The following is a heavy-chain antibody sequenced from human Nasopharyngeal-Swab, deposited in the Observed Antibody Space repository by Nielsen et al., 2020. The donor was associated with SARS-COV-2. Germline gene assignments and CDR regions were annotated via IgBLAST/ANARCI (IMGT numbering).Heavy chain of an antibody. CDR2: INHSGST. V-gene: IGHV4-34*01. Sequence: GSLRLSCAVYGGSFSGYYWSWIRQPPGKGLEWIGEINHSGSTNYNPSLKSRVTISVDTYKNQFSLKLSSVTAADTAVYYCASVYCSGGSCYSMDSWGQGTLVTVSS. CDR3: ASVYCSGGSCYSMDS. J-gene: IGHJ4*02. D-gene: IGHD2-15*01. CDR1: GGSFSGYY.